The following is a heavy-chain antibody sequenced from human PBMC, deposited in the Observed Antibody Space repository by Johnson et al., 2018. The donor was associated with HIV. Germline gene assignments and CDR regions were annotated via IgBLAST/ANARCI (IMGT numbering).Heavy chain of an antibody. CDR2: IKSKTDGETA. Sequence: VQLVESGGGVVQPGRSLRLSCAASGFTFSNAWMSWVRQAPGKGLEWVGRIKSKTDGETADYAAPVKGRFTISRDNSKNTLYLQMNSLRAEDTAVYYCAKDGGSYGGAFDIWGQGTMVTVSS. D-gene: IGHD1-26*01. CDR3: AKDGGSYGGAFDI. V-gene: IGHV3-15*01. J-gene: IGHJ3*02. CDR1: GFTFSNAW.